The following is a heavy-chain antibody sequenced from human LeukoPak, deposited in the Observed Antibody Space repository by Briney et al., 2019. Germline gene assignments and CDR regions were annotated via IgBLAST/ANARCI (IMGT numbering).Heavy chain of an antibody. CDR1: GLTFSDYY. CDR2: ISGTGTTI. D-gene: IGHD3-22*01. J-gene: IGHJ4*02. Sequence: GGSLRLSCAASGLTFSDYYMTWIRQAPGKGLEWVSSISGTGTTIYSADSVRGRFTVSRDNARNSLFLHMNSLRAEDTAVYYCAVQITMIVVVPYFDYWGQGTLVTVPS. V-gene: IGHV3-11*04. CDR3: AVQITMIVVVPYFDY.